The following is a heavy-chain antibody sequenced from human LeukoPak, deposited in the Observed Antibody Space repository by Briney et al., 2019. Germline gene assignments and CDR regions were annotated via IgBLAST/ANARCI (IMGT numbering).Heavy chain of an antibody. J-gene: IGHJ4*02. Sequence: GGSLRLSCAASGFTISSYGMHWVRQAPGKGLEWVAVIWYDGSNKYYADSVKGRFTISRDNSKNTLYLQMNSLRAEDTAVYYCARVLEMATIDYWGQGTLVTVSS. D-gene: IGHD5-24*01. CDR3: ARVLEMATIDY. V-gene: IGHV3-33*01. CDR1: GFTISSYG. CDR2: IWYDGSNK.